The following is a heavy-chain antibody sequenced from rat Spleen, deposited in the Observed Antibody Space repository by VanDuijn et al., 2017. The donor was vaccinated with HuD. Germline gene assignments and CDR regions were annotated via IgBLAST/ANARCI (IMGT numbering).Heavy chain of an antibody. CDR1: GFTFSDYY. Sequence: EVQLLESGGGLVQPGRSLKLSCAASGFTFSDYYMAWVRQAPKKGLEWVATIIYDGSRTYYRDSVKGRFTISRDNAKSTLYLQMDSLRSEDTASYYCARHHYDGYYHGPVFGIMDAWGQGASVTVSS. CDR2: IIYDGSRT. CDR3: ARHHYDGYYHGPVFGIMDA. V-gene: IGHV5S10*01. J-gene: IGHJ4*01. D-gene: IGHD1-12*03.